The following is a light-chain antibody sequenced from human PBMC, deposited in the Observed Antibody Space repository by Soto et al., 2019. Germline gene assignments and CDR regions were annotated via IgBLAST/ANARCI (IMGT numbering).Light chain of an antibody. V-gene: IGKV3-20*01. CDR3: PKYDNSPRT. CDR1: QSVHSNY. J-gene: IGKJ1*01. CDR2: GTS. Sequence: EIVLTQSPGTLSLSPGERATLSCRASQSVHSNYLAWYQQKPGQGPMLLMYGTSSRATGIPDRFSGSGSGTDFTLTISRLEPEDFEVYYCPKYDNSPRTFGQGTKVEIK.